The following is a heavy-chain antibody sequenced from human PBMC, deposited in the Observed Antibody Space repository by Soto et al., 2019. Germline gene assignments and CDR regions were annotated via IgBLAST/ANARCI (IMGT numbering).Heavy chain of an antibody. V-gene: IGHV4-34*01. D-gene: IGHD3-16*01. J-gene: IGHJ3*02. CDR3: AGLTFAYDSFHI. Sequence: QVQLQQWGAGLVKPSETLSLTCAVYGGSFSNYYWNWIRQPPGKGLEWIGEINHSGSTNYNPSLKSRITISVDTSNNQFSLKLNSVTAADTAVYYCAGLTFAYDSFHIWGPGTMVTVSS. CDR2: INHSGST. CDR1: GGSFSNYY.